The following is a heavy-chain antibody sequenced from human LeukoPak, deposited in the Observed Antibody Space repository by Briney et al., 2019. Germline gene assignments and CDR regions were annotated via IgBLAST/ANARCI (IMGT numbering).Heavy chain of an antibody. CDR2: IIPIFGTA. J-gene: IGHJ3*02. CDR3: ARAYCSSTSCYGGAFDI. D-gene: IGHD2-2*01. Sequence: ASVKVSCKASGGTFSSYATSWVRQAPGQGLEWMGRIIPIFGTANYAQKFQGRVTITTDESTSTAYMELSSLRSEDTAVYYCARAYCSSTSCYGGAFDIWGQGTMVTVSS. CDR1: GGTFSSYA. V-gene: IGHV1-69*05.